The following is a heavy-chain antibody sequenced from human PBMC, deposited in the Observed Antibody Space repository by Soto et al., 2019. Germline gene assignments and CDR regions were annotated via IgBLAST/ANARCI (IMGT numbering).Heavy chain of an antibody. CDR1: GYTFTSYD. J-gene: IGHJ3*02. Sequence: GASVKVSCKASGYTFTSYDINWVRQATGQGLEWMGWMNPNSGNTGYAQKFQGRVTMTRNTSISTAYMELSSLRSEDTAVYYCARGDRPNVLRFLEWLSYDAFDIWGQGTMVTVSS. D-gene: IGHD3-3*01. V-gene: IGHV1-8*01. CDR2: MNPNSGNT. CDR3: ARGDRPNVLRFLEWLSYDAFDI.